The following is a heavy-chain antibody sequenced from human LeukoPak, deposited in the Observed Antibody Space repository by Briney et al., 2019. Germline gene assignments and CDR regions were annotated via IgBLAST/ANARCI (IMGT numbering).Heavy chain of an antibody. Sequence: GGSLRLYCAASGFTVSSNYMSWVRQAPGKGLEWVSVIYSGGSTYYADSVKGRFTISRDNSKNTLYLQMNSLRAEDTAVYYCARELRYCSSTSCSLTDYWGQGTLVTVSS. CDR3: ARELRYCSSTSCSLTDY. CDR2: IYSGGST. J-gene: IGHJ4*02. CDR1: GFTVSSNY. V-gene: IGHV3-66*01. D-gene: IGHD2-2*01.